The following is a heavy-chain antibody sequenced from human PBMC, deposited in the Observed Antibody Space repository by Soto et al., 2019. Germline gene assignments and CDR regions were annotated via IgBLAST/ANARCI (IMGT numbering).Heavy chain of an antibody. Sequence: VGSLRLSCVASGFPFSGHWMHWVRQGPGKGLAWVSRINGDGTSTAYADFVKGRFTISRDNAKETLSLQMNSLRAEDTGVYYCASLGLTGRYNFDAWGQGTLVTVSS. D-gene: IGHD7-27*01. V-gene: IGHV3-74*01. CDR2: INGDGTST. CDR3: ASLGLTGRYNFDA. CDR1: GFPFSGHW. J-gene: IGHJ4*02.